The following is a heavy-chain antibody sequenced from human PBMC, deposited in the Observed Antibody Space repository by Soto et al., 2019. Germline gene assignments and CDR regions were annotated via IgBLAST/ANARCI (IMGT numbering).Heavy chain of an antibody. CDR2: ISFNAIIG. J-gene: IGHJ4*02. CDR3: ARDRGRGYCTGGLCYLGLDH. D-gene: IGHD2-8*02. CDR1: GFTFSHFA. V-gene: IGHV3-30-3*01. Sequence: GGSLRLSCAASGFTFSHFAMHWVRQAPGKGLEGISVISFNAIIGVFAGSVKGRFSTSRDNSANRLYLQMTNMRHEDTAIYYCARDRGRGYCTGGLCYLGLDHWGQGNPVTVSS.